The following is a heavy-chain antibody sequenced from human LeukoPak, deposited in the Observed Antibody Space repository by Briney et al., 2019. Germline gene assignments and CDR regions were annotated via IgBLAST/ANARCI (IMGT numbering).Heavy chain of an antibody. CDR3: ARGKYYYDSNSSYRYFDP. CDR1: GGSISSYY. J-gene: IGHJ5*02. CDR2: IYNTGNT. D-gene: IGHD3-22*01. Sequence: SETLSLTCIVSGGSISSYYWSWIRQPAGKGLEWIGRIYNTGNTNYNPSLKSRVTMSIEPSKKQFSPKLSPVTAADAAVYCCARGKYYYDSNSSYRYFDPGGEGTVVTVP. V-gene: IGHV4-4*07.